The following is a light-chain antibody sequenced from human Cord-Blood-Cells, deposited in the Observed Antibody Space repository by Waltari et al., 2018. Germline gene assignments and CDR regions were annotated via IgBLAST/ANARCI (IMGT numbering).Light chain of an antibody. V-gene: IGLV2-14*01. CDR3: SSYTSSSTYV. CDR2: DVS. J-gene: IGLJ1*01. CDR1: SSAVGGYNY. Sequence: QSALTQPASVSGSPGQSSTISCTGTSSAVGGYNYVSWYQQHPGKAPKLMSYDVSNRPLGVSNRFSGSKSGNTASLTISGLQAEDEADYYCSSYTSSSTYVFGTGTKVTVL.